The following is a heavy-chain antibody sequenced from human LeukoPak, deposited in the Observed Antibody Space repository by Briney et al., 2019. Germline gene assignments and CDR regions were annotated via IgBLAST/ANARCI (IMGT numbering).Heavy chain of an antibody. V-gene: IGHV3-7*01. D-gene: IGHD1-26*01. CDR1: GFTFSIYA. J-gene: IGHJ3*02. CDR2: IKQDGSEK. Sequence: GGSLRLSCAASGFTFSIYAMNWIRQAPGRGLEWVANIKQDGSEKYYVDSVKGRFTISRDNAKNSLYLQMNSLRAEDTAVYYCARDLGSYYHDAFDIWGQGTMVTVSS. CDR3: ARDLGSYYHDAFDI.